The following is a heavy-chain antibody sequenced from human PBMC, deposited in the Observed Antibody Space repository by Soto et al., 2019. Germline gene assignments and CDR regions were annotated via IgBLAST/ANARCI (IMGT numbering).Heavy chain of an antibody. CDR1: GGSVSSSNW. Sequence: QVQLQESCPGLVKPSWTLSLTCAVSGGSVSSSNWWSWVRQSPGKGLAWMGAIYHSGSAHYNPSLKSPATISLDQSNYQFALRLTSVTAADTAVYYCARVPGVVVSADDAFDIWGPGTRVIVSS. J-gene: IGHJ3*02. D-gene: IGHD2-21*02. CDR2: IYHSGSA. CDR3: ARVPGVVVSADDAFDI. V-gene: IGHV4-4*02.